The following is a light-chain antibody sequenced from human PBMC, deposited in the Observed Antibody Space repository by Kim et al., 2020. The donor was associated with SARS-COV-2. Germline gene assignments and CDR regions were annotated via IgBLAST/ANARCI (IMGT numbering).Light chain of an antibody. CDR2: GRN. CDR3: NSRDSG. V-gene: IGLV3-19*01. J-gene: IGLJ2*01. CDR1: SLRSYY. Sequence: PAVSVALGQTVRRTCQGDSLRSYYASWYQQKPRQGPVLVFYGRNNRPSGIPDRFSGSSSGNTASLTITGAQAEDEADYYCNSRDSGFGGGTKLTVL.